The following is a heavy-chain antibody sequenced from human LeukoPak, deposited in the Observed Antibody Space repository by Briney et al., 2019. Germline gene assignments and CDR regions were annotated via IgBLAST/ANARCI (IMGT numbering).Heavy chain of an antibody. CDR1: GFTVSSNY. J-gene: IGHJ6*02. D-gene: IGHD4-17*01. CDR2: IYSGGST. Sequence: GGSLRLSCAASGFTVSSNYMSWVRQAPGKGLEWVSVIYSGGSTYYADSVKGRFTISRDNSKNTLYLQMNSLRAEDTAVYYCARIPQSYGDYGYHGMDVWGQGTTVTVSS. V-gene: IGHV3-53*01. CDR3: ARIPQSYGDYGYHGMDV.